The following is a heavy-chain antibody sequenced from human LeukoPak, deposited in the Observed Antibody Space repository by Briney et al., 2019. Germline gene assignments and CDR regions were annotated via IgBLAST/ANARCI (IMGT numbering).Heavy chain of an antibody. J-gene: IGHJ4*02. CDR2: IDHSGST. CDR3: ARGRMADTNYGY. CDR1: GGSFSGYS. V-gene: IGHV4-34*01. D-gene: IGHD4-17*01. Sequence: SETLSLTCAVYGGSFSGYSWNWIRQPPGKGLEWIGEIDHSGSTNYNTSLKIRVTISVDTSKKQFSLKLNSVTAADTAVYYCARGRMADTNYGYWGQGTLVTVSS.